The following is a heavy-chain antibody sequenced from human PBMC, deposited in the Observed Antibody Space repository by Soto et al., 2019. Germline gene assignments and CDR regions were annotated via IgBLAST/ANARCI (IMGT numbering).Heavy chain of an antibody. V-gene: IGHV4-59*01. CDR2: VYDIGSA. Sequence: QVLLQESGPGLVTPSETLSLTCTVSGGSISSDHWSWIRQPPGKGLEWIGYVYDIGSANYNPSLEPRHTCANDTSKNPFSRRLTSVTAADAAVYYCARLRSSYSSSWYYFDSWGQGTLVTVSS. CDR3: ARLRSSYSSSWYYFDS. J-gene: IGHJ4*02. D-gene: IGHD6-13*01. CDR1: GGSISSDH.